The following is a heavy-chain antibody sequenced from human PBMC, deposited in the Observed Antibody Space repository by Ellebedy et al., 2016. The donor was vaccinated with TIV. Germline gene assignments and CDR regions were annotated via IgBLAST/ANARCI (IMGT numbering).Heavy chain of an antibody. Sequence: SETLSLTXTVSGGSISSYYWSWIRQPPGKGLEWIGYIYYSGSTNYNPSLKSRVTISVDTSKNQFSLKLSSVTAADTAVYYCARESAVAGSWFDPWGQGTLVTVSS. CDR2: IYYSGST. V-gene: IGHV4-59*01. CDR3: ARESAVAGSWFDP. D-gene: IGHD6-19*01. J-gene: IGHJ5*02. CDR1: GGSISSYY.